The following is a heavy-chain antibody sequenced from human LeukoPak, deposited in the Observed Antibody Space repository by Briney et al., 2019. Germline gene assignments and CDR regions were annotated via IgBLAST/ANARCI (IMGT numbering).Heavy chain of an antibody. Sequence: GGSLRLSCAASGFTFSSYAMSWVRQAPGKGLEWVSAISGSGGSTYYADSVKGRFTISRGNSKNTLYLQMNSLRAEDTAVYYCAKVIAVAGMRDYWGQGTLVTVSS. CDR3: AKVIAVAGMRDY. CDR1: GFTFSSYA. J-gene: IGHJ4*02. CDR2: ISGSGGST. V-gene: IGHV3-23*01. D-gene: IGHD6-19*01.